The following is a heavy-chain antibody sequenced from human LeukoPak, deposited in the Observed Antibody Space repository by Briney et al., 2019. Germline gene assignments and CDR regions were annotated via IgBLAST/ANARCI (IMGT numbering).Heavy chain of an antibody. CDR1: GYSINSGYY. Sequence: SETLSLTCTVSGYSINSGYYWAWIRQPPGKGLEWIGIIYHSGSTYYNPSLKSRVTISVDTSKNQFSLKLSSVTAADTAVYYCATTTRWLQFYDYWGQGTLVTVSS. D-gene: IGHD5-24*01. V-gene: IGHV4-38-2*02. CDR2: IYHSGST. J-gene: IGHJ4*02. CDR3: ATTTRWLQFYDY.